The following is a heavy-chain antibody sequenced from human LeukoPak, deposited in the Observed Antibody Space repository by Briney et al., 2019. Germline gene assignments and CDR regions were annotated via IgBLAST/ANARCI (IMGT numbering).Heavy chain of an antibody. CDR1: GGSISSYY. Sequence: SETLSLTCTVSGGSISSYYWSWIRQPPGKGLEWIGYIYYSGSTNYNPSLKSRVTISVDTSKNQFSLKLSSVTAADTAVYYCARSSVGDRFLRMAPLANWGQGTLVTVST. V-gene: IGHV4-59*01. CDR2: IYYSGST. J-gene: IGHJ4*02. D-gene: IGHD3-3*01. CDR3: ARSSVGDRFLRMAPLAN.